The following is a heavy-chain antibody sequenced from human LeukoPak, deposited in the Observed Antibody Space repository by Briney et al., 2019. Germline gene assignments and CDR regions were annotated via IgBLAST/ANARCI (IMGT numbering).Heavy chain of an antibody. CDR1: GYSISSGYY. Sequence: PSETLSLTCTVSGYSISSGYYWGWIRPPPGKGLEWIGSVYHSGSTYYTPSLKSRVTISVDTSKNQFSLKLSSVTAADTAVYYCARVYGYSSSWYSRLHWFDPWGQGTLVTVSS. CDR2: VYHSGST. CDR3: ARVYGYSSSWYSRLHWFDP. D-gene: IGHD6-13*01. J-gene: IGHJ5*02. V-gene: IGHV4-38-2*02.